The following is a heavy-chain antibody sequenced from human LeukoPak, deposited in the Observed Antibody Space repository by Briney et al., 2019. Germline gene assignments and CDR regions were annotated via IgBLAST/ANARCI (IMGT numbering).Heavy chain of an antibody. V-gene: IGHV4-31*03. Sequence: SETLSLTCTVSGGSISSGGYYWSWIRQHPGKGLEWIGYIYYSGSTYYNPSLKSRVTISVDTSKNQFSLKLSSVTAADTAVYYCARDYYGSLNWFDPWGQGTLVTVSS. CDR3: ARDYYGSLNWFDP. D-gene: IGHD3-10*01. CDR2: IYYSGST. CDR1: GGSISSGGYY. J-gene: IGHJ5*02.